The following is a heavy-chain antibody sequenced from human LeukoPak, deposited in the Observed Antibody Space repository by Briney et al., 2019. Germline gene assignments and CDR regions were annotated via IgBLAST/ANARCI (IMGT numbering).Heavy chain of an antibody. CDR2: ISSSGSTI. V-gene: IGHV3-48*03. CDR1: GFTFRSYE. Sequence: GGSLRLSCAASGFTFRSYEMNWVRQAPGKGLEWVSYISSSGSTIYYADSVKGRFTISRDNAKNSLYLQMNSLRAEDTAVYFCARVHWDGDYNTYYYFYMDVWGKGTTVTISS. D-gene: IGHD4-17*01. J-gene: IGHJ6*03. CDR3: ARVHWDGDYNTYYYFYMDV.